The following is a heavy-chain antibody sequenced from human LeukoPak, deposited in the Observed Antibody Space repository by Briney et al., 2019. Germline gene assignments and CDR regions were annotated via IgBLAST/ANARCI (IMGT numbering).Heavy chain of an antibody. D-gene: IGHD6-6*01. CDR1: GGSFSGYY. V-gene: IGHV4-34*01. Sequence: PSETLSLTCAVYGGSFSGYYWSWIRQPPGKGLEWIGEINHSGSTNCNPSLKSRVTISVDTSKNQFSLKLSSVTAADTAVYYCARGPTVTYSSSSPPRYYYYYMDVWGKGTTVTVSS. CDR3: ARGPTVTYSSSSPPRYYYYYMDV. J-gene: IGHJ6*03. CDR2: INHSGST.